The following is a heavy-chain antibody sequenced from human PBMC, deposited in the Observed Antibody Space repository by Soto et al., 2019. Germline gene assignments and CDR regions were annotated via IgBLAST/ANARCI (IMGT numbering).Heavy chain of an antibody. CDR3: ARDIRGAN. V-gene: IGHV3-11*01. CDR1: GFTFRDHY. J-gene: IGHJ4*02. CDR2: ISASSTTI. Sequence: QVQLVESGGGLVKIGGSLRLSCAASGFTFRDHYMTWIRQVPGKGLEWVSYISASSTTIYYADSVKGRFTVSRDNAKNSVFLQMNSLRAEDTAVYYCARDIRGANWGQGTLVTVSS.